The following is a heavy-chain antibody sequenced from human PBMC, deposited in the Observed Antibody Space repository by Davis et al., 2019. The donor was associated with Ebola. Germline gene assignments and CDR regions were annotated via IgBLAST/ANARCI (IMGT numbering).Heavy chain of an antibody. CDR3: ASGDGRGKSYDMDV. V-gene: IGHV3-7*03. Sequence: GGSLRLSCAASGFTFSSYAMHWVRQAPGKGLEWVAIIKQDGGEKYYVDSVKDRFTISRDNAKNSLFLHMNSLRDEDTALYYCASGDGRGKSYDMDVWGQGTTVTVSS. CDR1: GFTFSSYA. CDR2: IKQDGGEK. D-gene: IGHD4-23*01. J-gene: IGHJ6*03.